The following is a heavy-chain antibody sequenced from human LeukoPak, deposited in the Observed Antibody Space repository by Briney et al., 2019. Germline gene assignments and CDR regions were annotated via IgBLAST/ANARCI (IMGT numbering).Heavy chain of an antibody. D-gene: IGHD2-2*01. J-gene: IGHJ4*02. Sequence: SETLSLTCAVSGYSISSGYYWGWIRQPPGKGLEWIGSIYHSGSTYYNPSLKNRVTISVDTSKNQFSLKLSSVTAADTAVYYCARHLVVPAANIDYWGQGTLVTVSS. CDR3: ARHLVVPAANIDY. CDR1: GYSISSGYY. CDR2: IYHSGST. V-gene: IGHV4-38-2*01.